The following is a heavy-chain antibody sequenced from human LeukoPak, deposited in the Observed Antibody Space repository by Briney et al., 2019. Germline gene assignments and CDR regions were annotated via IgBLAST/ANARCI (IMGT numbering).Heavy chain of an antibody. J-gene: IGHJ4*02. CDR2: INPNSGGT. CDR1: GYTFTGYY. Sequence: GASVTVSCKASGYTFTGYYMHWVRQAPGQGLEWMGRINPNSGGTNYAQKFQGRVTMTRDTSISTAYMELSRLRSDDTAVYYCASLGYSYGYDYFDYWGQGTLVTVSS. D-gene: IGHD5-18*01. V-gene: IGHV1-2*06. CDR3: ASLGYSYGYDYFDY.